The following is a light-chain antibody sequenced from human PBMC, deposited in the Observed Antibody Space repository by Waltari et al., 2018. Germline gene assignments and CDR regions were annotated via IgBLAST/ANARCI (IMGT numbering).Light chain of an antibody. CDR3: TSYAGSDNFVV. Sequence: QSALTQSPSASGSPGQSVTISCTGISSDIDDHDYVSWYQQHPGNAPKVMIYEVSKRSSGGPYRFSGSKSGNTASLTISGLQAEEEADYYCTSYAGSDNFVVFGGGTKLTVL. J-gene: IGLJ2*01. CDR2: EVS. CDR1: SSDIDDHDY. V-gene: IGLV2-8*01.